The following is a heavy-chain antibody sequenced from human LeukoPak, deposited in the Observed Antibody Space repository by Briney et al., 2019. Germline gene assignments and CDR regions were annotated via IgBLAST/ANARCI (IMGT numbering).Heavy chain of an antibody. CDR3: ARVVAAAGSNWFDT. Sequence: ASVTVSCKASGYTFTSYGISWVRQAPGQGLEWMGWISAYNGNTNYAQKPQGRVTMTTDTSTSTAYMELRSLRSDDTAVYYCARVVAAAGSNWFDTWGQGTLVTVSS. J-gene: IGHJ5*02. CDR1: GYTFTSYG. D-gene: IGHD6-13*01. CDR2: ISAYNGNT. V-gene: IGHV1-18*01.